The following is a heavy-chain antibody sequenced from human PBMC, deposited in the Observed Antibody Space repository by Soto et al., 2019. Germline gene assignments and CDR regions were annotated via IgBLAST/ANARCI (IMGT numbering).Heavy chain of an antibody. V-gene: IGHV1-18*01. D-gene: IGHD1-1*01. CDR3: AGSDDMDY. Sequence: QVHLVQSGAEVKKPGASVKVSCKASGYTFTTYDITWVRQAPGQGLEWMGWISAHNGNTNYAQKLQGRVTVTRNTSTDTGNMGLGSLSSDDCAGECWAGSDDMDYWGQGALVTVSS. J-gene: IGHJ4*03. CDR2: ISAHNGNT. CDR1: GYTFTTYD.